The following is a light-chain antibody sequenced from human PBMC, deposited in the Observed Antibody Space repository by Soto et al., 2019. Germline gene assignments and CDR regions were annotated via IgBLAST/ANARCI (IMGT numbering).Light chain of an antibody. Sequence: AIQVTQSPSSLSASVGDRVTITCRASQDIRGALAWYQQKPGKPPRLLIYDVSTLESGVPSRFSGSSSGTEFTLTISSLQSEDFGTYLCQQFNSYPFTFGHGTRLEIK. CDR1: QDIRGA. J-gene: IGKJ5*01. CDR2: DVS. V-gene: IGKV1-13*02. CDR3: QQFNSYPFT.